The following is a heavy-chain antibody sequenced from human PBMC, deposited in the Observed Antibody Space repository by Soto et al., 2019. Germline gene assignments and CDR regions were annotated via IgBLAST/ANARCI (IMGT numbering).Heavy chain of an antibody. J-gene: IGHJ4*02. CDR3: ARDYRSLVWSRGYDPPDY. Sequence: ASVKVSCKASGYTFTSYYMHWVRQAPGQGLEWMGIINPSGGSTSYAQKFQGRVTMTRDTSTSTVYMELSSLRSEDTAVYYCARDYRSLVWSRGYDPPDYWGQGTLVTVSS. D-gene: IGHD5-12*01. CDR2: INPSGGST. V-gene: IGHV1-46*01. CDR1: GYTFTSYY.